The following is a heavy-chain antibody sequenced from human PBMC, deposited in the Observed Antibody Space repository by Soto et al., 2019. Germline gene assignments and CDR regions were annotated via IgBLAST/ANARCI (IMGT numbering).Heavy chain of an antibody. CDR1: GYSFSTYW. J-gene: IGHJ4*02. CDR3: ARQGPGSY. Sequence: PGESLKISCKGSGYSFSTYWIGWVRQIPGKGLEWMGLIVPGDSETTYSPSFQGHVSISADTSISTAYLQWNSLRTSDSAIYYCARQGPGSYWGQGTQVTVSS. CDR2: IVPGDSET. V-gene: IGHV5-51*01. D-gene: IGHD2-15*01.